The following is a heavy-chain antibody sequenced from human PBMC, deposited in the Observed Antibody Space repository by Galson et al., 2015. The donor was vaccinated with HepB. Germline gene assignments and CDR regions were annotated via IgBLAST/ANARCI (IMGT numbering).Heavy chain of an antibody. CDR3: ARAVDWSGSPMDY. CDR2: INPNSGGT. D-gene: IGHD3-3*01. CDR1: GYTFTGYY. Sequence: SVKVSCKASGYTFTGYYMHWVRQAPGQGLEWMGWINPNSGGTNYAQKFQGRVTMTRDSSISTAYMELSRLRSDDTAVYYCARAVDWSGSPMDYWGQGTLVTVSS. V-gene: IGHV1-2*02. J-gene: IGHJ4*02.